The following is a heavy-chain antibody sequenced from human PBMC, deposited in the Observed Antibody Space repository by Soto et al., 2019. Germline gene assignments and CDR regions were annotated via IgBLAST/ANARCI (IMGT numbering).Heavy chain of an antibody. Sequence: EPLRVCCRGAECSCASYCSRCVSKMHGKGLEWMGIIYPGDSDTRYSPSFQGQVTISADKSISTAYLQWSSLKASDTAMYYCARAGYCSGGSCYYYYYGMDVWGQGTTVTVYS. CDR1: ECSCASYC. V-gene: IGHV5-51*01. J-gene: IGHJ6*02. CDR3: ARAGYCSGGSCYYYYYGMDV. CDR2: IYPGDSDT. D-gene: IGHD2-15*01.